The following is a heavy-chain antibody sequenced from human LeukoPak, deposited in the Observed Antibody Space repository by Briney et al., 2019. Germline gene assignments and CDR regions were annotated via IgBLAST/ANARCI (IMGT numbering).Heavy chain of an antibody. CDR1: GGTFSSYA. CDR2: IIPIFRTA. V-gene: IGHV1-69*13. D-gene: IGHD2-15*01. J-gene: IGHJ4*02. CDR3: ARTDCSGGSCYSRRAFDY. Sequence: SVKVSCKASGGTFSSYAISWVRQAPGQGLEWMGGIIPIFRTANYAQKFQGRVTITADGSTSTAYMDLSSLRSEDTAVYYCARTDCSGGSCYSRRAFDYWGQGTLVTVSS.